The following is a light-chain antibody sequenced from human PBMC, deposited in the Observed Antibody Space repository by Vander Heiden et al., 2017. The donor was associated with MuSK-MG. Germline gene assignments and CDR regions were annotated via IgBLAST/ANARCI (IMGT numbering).Light chain of an antibody. Sequence: QSALTQPASVSGSPGQSITISCTGTSSDVGNYNLVSWYQQHPGKAPHLLIYDVSKRTSGASNRFSGSKSGNPASLTFSGLQAEDEADYYCCSYSANTLVFGGGTKLTVL. V-gene: IGLV2-23*02. CDR1: SSDVGNYNL. CDR2: DVS. J-gene: IGLJ3*02. CDR3: CSYSANTLV.